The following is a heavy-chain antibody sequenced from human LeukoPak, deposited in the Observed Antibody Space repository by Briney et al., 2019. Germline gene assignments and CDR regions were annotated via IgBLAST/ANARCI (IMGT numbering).Heavy chain of an antibody. D-gene: IGHD6-19*01. CDR3: ARASVAASGYYFDY. J-gene: IGHJ4*02. V-gene: IGHV4-30-2*01. Sequence: SETLSLTCAVSGGSISSGGYSWSWIRQPPGKGLEWIGYIYHSGSTYSDPSLRSRVTISVDRSKNQSSLKLSSVTAADTAVYYCARASVAASGYYFDYWGQGTLVTVSS. CDR2: IYHSGST. CDR1: GGSISSGGYS.